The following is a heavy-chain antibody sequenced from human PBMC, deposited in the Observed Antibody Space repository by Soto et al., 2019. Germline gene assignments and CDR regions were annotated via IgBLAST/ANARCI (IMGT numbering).Heavy chain of an antibody. J-gene: IGHJ4*02. Sequence: QVQLQQWGAGLLKPSETLSLTCAVYGGSFSGYYWSWIRQPPGMGLEWIGEINHSGSTNYNPSLKSRVTISVDTSKNQFSLKLSSVTAEDTAVYYCARGKSGWRFDSWGQETLVTVSS. D-gene: IGHD6-19*01. CDR3: ARGKSGWRFDS. CDR1: GGSFSGYY. V-gene: IGHV4-34*01. CDR2: INHSGST.